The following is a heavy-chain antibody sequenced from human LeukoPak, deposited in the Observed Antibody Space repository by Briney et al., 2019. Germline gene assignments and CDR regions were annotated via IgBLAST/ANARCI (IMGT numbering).Heavy chain of an antibody. J-gene: IGHJ4*02. D-gene: IGHD3-3*01. V-gene: IGHV3-23*01. CDR3: AKNWGGYFNTFDY. CDR2: ISGSGGTT. CDR1: GFTFSSYA. Sequence: GGSLRLSCAASGFTFSSYAMSWVRQAPGKGLEWVSAISGSGGTTYYRDSVKGRFTTSRDNSKNTLYLQMNSLRAEDTALFYCAKNWGGYFNTFDYWGQGTLVTVSS.